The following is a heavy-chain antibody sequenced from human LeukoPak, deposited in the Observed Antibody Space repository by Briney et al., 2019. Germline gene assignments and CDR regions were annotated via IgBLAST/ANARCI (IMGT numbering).Heavy chain of an antibody. CDR2: IWYDGSTK. V-gene: IGHV3-33*01. CDR3: ARDPTIVVVPAAIGLDPAGMDV. J-gene: IGHJ6*02. D-gene: IGHD2-2*01. Sequence: GRSMRLCYGASGFTFSCCGMHGVRKAPRKGLEWVAVIWYDGSTKYYADSVKGRFTISRDNSKNTLYQQMNSLRAEHTAVYYCARDPTIVVVPAAIGLDPAGMDVWGQGTTVTVSS. CDR1: GFTFSCCG.